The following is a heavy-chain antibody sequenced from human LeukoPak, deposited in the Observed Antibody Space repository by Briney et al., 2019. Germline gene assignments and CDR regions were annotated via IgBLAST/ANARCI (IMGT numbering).Heavy chain of an antibody. CDR2: INHSGST. Sequence: SETLSLTCAVYGGSFSGYYWSWIRQPPGKGLEWIGEINHSGSTNYNPSLKSRVTISVDTSKNQFSLKLSSVTAADTAVYYCARAIAVAGYGDFDYWGQGTLDTVSS. CDR3: ARAIAVAGYGDFDY. V-gene: IGHV4-34*01. J-gene: IGHJ4*02. D-gene: IGHD6-19*01. CDR1: GGSFSGYY.